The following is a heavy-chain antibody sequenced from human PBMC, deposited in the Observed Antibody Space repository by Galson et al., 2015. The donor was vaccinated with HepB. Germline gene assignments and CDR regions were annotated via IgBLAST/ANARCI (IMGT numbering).Heavy chain of an antibody. D-gene: IGHD5-18*01. V-gene: IGHV3-33*01. Sequence: SLRLSCAASGFTFSSYGMHWVRQAPGKGLEWVAVIWYDGSNKYYADSVKGRLTISRDNSKNTLYLQMNSLRAEDTAVYYCARDGGEDTAMVYYYYMDVWGKGTTVTVSS. CDR1: GFTFSSYG. J-gene: IGHJ6*03. CDR2: IWYDGSNK. CDR3: ARDGGEDTAMVYYYYMDV.